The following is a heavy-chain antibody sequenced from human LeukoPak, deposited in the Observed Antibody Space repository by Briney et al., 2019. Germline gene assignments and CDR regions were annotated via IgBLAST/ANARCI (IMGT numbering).Heavy chain of an antibody. J-gene: IGHJ6*02. CDR3: ARHVTYYDILTGYQNNYYYYGMDV. V-gene: IGHV4-59*08. CDR1: GGSISSYY. CDR2: IYYSGST. D-gene: IGHD3-9*01. Sequence: PSETLSLTCTVSGGSISSYYWSWIQQPPGKGLEWIGYIYYSGSTNYNPSLKSRVTISVDTSKNQFSLKLSSVTAADTAVYYCARHVTYYDILTGYQNNYYYYGMDVWGQGTTVTVSS.